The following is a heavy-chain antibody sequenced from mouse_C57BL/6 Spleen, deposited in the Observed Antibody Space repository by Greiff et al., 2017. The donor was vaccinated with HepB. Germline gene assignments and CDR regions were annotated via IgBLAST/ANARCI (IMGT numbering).Heavy chain of an antibody. J-gene: IGHJ4*01. Sequence: VHLVESGAELVKPGASVKISCKASGYAFSSYWMNWVKQRPGKGLEWIGQIYPGDGDTNYNGKFKGKATLTADKSSSTAYMQLSSLTSEDSAVYFCAFYDPYYYAMDYWGQGTSVTVSS. CDR3: AFYDPYYYAMDY. CDR2: IYPGDGDT. CDR1: GYAFSSYW. V-gene: IGHV1-80*01. D-gene: IGHD2-3*01.